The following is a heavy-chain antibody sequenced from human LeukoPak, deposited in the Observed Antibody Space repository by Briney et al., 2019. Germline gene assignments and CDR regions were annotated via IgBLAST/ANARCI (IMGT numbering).Heavy chain of an antibody. Sequence: GGSLRLSCAASGFTFSSYSMNWVRQAPGKRLEWVSYISSSSSTIYYAAYVKGRFTISRDNAKNSLYLQMNSLRDEDTAVYYCAREKSRGYDYVNWFDPWGQGTLVTVSS. CDR2: ISSSSSTI. D-gene: IGHD5-12*01. J-gene: IGHJ5*02. CDR1: GFTFSSYS. CDR3: AREKSRGYDYVNWFDP. V-gene: IGHV3-48*02.